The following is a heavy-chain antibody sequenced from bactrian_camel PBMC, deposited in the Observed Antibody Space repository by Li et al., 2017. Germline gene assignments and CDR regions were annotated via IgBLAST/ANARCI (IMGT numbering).Heavy chain of an antibody. D-gene: IGHD5*01. CDR2: IDTDGGI. V-gene: IGHV3S53*01. Sequence: VQLVESGGGSVQAGGSLKLTCEASSSVYCRGWFRHPPGKRENREAVATIDTDGGIFYAASVKGRFTISKDNVKNTIYLQMNSLKPEDTAMYVCAADSVGRCRARGWVERPSVAAYDYWGQGTQVTVST. CDR1: SSVYC. J-gene: IGHJ4*01. CDR3: AADSVGRCRARGWVERPSVAAYDY.